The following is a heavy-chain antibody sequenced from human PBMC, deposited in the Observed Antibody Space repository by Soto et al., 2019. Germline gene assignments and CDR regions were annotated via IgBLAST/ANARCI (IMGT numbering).Heavy chain of an antibody. V-gene: IGHV4-30-2*01. J-gene: IGHJ4*02. CDR2: IYHSGST. Sequence: ASETLSLTCAVSGGSISSGGYSWSWIRQPPGKGLEWIGYIYHSGSTYYNPSLKSRVTISVDRSKNQFSLKLSSVTAADTAVYYCARSQNTVTSYDYWGQGTLVTVSS. CDR3: ARSQNTVTSYDY. D-gene: IGHD4-17*01. CDR1: GGSISSGGYS.